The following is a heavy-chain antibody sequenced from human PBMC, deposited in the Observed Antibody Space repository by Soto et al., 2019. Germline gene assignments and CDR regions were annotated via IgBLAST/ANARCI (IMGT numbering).Heavy chain of an antibody. CDR1: GFTFSSYS. Sequence: EVQLVESGGGLVQPGGSLRLSCAASGFTFSSYSMNWVRQAPGKGLEWVSYISSSSSTIYYADSVKGRFTISRDNAKNSLYLQKNSLRDEDTAVYYCARDSPYSSSWYDLNWFDPWGQGTLVTVSS. D-gene: IGHD6-13*01. V-gene: IGHV3-48*02. J-gene: IGHJ5*02. CDR2: ISSSSSTI. CDR3: ARDSPYSSSWYDLNWFDP.